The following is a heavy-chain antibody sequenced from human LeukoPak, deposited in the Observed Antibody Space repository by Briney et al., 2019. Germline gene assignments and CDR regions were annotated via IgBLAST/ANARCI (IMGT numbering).Heavy chain of an antibody. J-gene: IGHJ4*02. CDR2: ISYEGSNK. CDR1: GFTFRSYA. Sequence: GRSLRLSCAASGFTFRSYAMHWVRQAPGRGLEWGAVISYEGSNKYYADSVKGRFTISRDNSKTTLYLQLNSMRAQDTALYSCAKDTSMAYDYVWGSYRSATLDYWGQGTLVTVPS. D-gene: IGHD3-16*02. CDR3: AKDTSMAYDYVWGSYRSATLDY. V-gene: IGHV3-30-3*01.